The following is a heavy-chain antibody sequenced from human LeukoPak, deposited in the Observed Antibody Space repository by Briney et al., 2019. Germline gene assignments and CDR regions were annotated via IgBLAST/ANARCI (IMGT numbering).Heavy chain of an antibody. CDR3: ARIEAGGYSYGYVY. CDR1: GYTFTGYY. D-gene: IGHD5-18*01. Sequence: GASVKVSCTASGYTFTGYYMHWVRQAPGQGLEWMGWINPNSGGTNYVQKFQGRVTMTRDTSISTAYMELSRLRSDDTAVYYCARIEAGGYSYGYVYWGQGTLVTVSS. CDR2: INPNSGGT. J-gene: IGHJ4*02. V-gene: IGHV1-2*02.